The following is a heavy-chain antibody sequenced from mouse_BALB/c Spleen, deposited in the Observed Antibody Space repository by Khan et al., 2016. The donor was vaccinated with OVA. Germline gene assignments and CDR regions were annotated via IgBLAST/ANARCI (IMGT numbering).Heavy chain of an antibody. Sequence: EVQLQESGPGLVKPSQSLSLTCTVTGYSITSGYGWNWIRQFPGNKLEWMGYISYSGSTNYNPSPKSRIFITRDTSKNQFFLQLNSVTTEDTATYYCARTARIKYWGQGTTLTVSS. V-gene: IGHV3-2*02. CDR2: ISYSGST. CDR1: GYSITSGYG. D-gene: IGHD1-2*01. J-gene: IGHJ2*01. CDR3: ARTARIKY.